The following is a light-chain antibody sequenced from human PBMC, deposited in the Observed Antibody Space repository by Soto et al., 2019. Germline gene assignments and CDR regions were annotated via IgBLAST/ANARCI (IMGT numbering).Light chain of an antibody. CDR1: SSDVGGYNL. CDR3: CSYADTSTRFV. J-gene: IGLJ1*01. V-gene: IGLV2-23*01. CDR2: EGS. Sequence: QSALTQPASVSGSPGQSITISCTGTSSDVGGYNLVSWYQQHPGNAPKLMTFEGSKRPSGISDRFSGSKSGNTASLTISGLQPEDEADYYWCSYADTSTRFVFGTGTKVTVL.